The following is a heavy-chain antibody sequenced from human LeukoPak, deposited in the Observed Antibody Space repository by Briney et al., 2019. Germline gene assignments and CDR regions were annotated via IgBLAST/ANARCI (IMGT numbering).Heavy chain of an antibody. J-gene: IGHJ4*02. CDR1: GFMFSNYW. Sequence: GGSLRLSCAASGFMFSNYWMNWVRQAPGKGLEWVSHISSSGSTTYYADSVKGRFTISRDNAKDSLYLQMNSLRAEDTAVYYCASPQYYFDYWGQGTLVTVSS. CDR2: ISSSGSTT. CDR3: ASPQYYFDY. D-gene: IGHD5-24*01. V-gene: IGHV3-48*04.